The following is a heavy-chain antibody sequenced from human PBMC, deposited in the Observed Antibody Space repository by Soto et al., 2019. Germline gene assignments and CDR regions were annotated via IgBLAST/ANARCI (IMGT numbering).Heavy chain of an antibody. CDR3: ARVVGVASYYFDY. Sequence: AGGSLRLSCAASGFTVSSNYMSWVRQAPGKGLEWVSIIYSGGRTYYADSVKGRFTISRDNSKNTLYLQMNSLRAEDTAGYYCARVVGVASYYFDYWGQGTLVTVSS. CDR2: IYSGGRT. V-gene: IGHV3-66*01. D-gene: IGHD1-26*01. J-gene: IGHJ4*02. CDR1: GFTVSSNY.